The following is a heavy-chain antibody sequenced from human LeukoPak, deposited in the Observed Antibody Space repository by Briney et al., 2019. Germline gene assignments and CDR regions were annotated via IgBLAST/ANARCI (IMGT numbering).Heavy chain of an antibody. CDR3: ASRLRERFDS. D-gene: IGHD5-12*01. V-gene: IGHV5-51*01. CDR1: GYSFPNYW. CDR2: LYPGDSDT. J-gene: IGHJ4*02. Sequence: GEALKISCKGSGYSFPNYWIGWVRQMPGKGLEWLGILYPGDSDTRYSPSFQGQVTISADKSISTAYLQWSSLKASDTAMYYCASRLRERFDSWGQGTLVTVSS.